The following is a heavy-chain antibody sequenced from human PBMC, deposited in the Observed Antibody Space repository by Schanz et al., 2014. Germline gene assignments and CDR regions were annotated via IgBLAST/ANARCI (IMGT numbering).Heavy chain of an antibody. Sequence: QVQLVQSGSELKKPGASVKVSCKASGYTFTRSGISWVRQAPGQGLEWMGWIGGSDGNTNYAQKFQGRVTMTTDTSTSTAYMELRSLRSDDTAVYYCARDPIVGPTFDYWGQGTLVTVSS. D-gene: IGHD1-26*01. CDR2: IGGSDGNT. CDR3: ARDPIVGPTFDY. V-gene: IGHV1-18*01. CDR1: GYTFTRSG. J-gene: IGHJ4*02.